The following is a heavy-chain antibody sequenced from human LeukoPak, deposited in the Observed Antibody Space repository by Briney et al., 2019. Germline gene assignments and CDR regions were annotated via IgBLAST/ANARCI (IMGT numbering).Heavy chain of an antibody. V-gene: IGHV1-2*02. CDR3: ARGEGDSSSWPLNY. CDR1: GYTFTYYY. J-gene: IGHJ4*02. Sequence: ASVKVSCKASGYTFTYYYMHWVRQAPGQGLEWMGWINPNSGGTKYAQQFQGRVTMTRDTSISTAYMELTRLTSDDTAVYYCARGEGDSSSWPLNYWGQGTLVPVSS. D-gene: IGHD6-13*01. CDR2: INPNSGGT.